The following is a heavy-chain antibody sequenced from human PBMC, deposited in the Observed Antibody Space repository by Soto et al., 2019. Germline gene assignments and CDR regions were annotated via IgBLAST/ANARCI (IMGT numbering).Heavy chain of an antibody. CDR2: IWYDGSNK. CDR1: GFTFSSYG. V-gene: IGHV3-33*01. J-gene: IGHJ3*02. CDR3: ARDSSGYYYRVGAFDI. Sequence: QVQLVESGGGVVQPGRSLRLSCAASGFTFSSYGMHWVRQAPGKGLEWVAVIWYDGSNKYYADSVKGRFTISRDNSKXALYLQMNSLRAEDTAVYYCARDSSGYYYRVGAFDIWGQGTMVTVSS. D-gene: IGHD3-22*01.